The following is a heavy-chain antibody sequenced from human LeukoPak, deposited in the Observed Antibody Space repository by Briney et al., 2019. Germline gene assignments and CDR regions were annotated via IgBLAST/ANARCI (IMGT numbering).Heavy chain of an antibody. V-gene: IGHV3-21*01. CDR1: GFTFSSYT. Sequence: GGSLRLSCAASGFTFSSYTMKWVRQAPGKGLEWVSSISSSSSYIYYADSVKGRFTISRDNSKNTLYLQMNSLRAEDTAVYYCAKSLSSRGVIIPKTSRYFDYWGQGTLVTVSS. CDR2: ISSSSSYI. J-gene: IGHJ4*02. D-gene: IGHD3-10*01. CDR3: AKSLSSRGVIIPKTSRYFDY.